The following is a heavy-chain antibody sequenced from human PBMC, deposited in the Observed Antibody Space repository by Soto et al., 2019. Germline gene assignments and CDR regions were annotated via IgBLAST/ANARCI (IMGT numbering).Heavy chain of an antibody. CDR3: TRRGRQSANWFDT. CDR1: GGTFNSYS. J-gene: IGHJ5*02. V-gene: IGHV1-69*06. CDR2: IIPMSGRP. Sequence: QVQLVQSGAEVKTPVSSVKVSCKASGGTFNSYSIDWVRQAPGTGVEWMGGIIPMSGRPNYAQRFQGRGTFSADKSTNTVYMEVNSLTPEDTAVYYCTRRGRQSANWFDTWGQGTLGTVSS.